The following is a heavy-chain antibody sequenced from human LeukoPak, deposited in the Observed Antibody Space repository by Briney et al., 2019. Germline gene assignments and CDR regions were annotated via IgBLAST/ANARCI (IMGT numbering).Heavy chain of an antibody. CDR3: ASQSGDFWSGYYPYYYYYMDV. CDR1: GGSISSYY. Sequence: PSETLSLTCTVSGGSISSYYWSWIRQPPGKGLEWIGYIYTSGSTNYNPSLKSRVTISVDTSKNQFSLKLSSVTAADTAVYYCASQSGDFWSGYYPYYYYYMDVWGKGTTVTVSS. D-gene: IGHD3-3*01. V-gene: IGHV4-4*09. CDR2: IYTSGST. J-gene: IGHJ6*03.